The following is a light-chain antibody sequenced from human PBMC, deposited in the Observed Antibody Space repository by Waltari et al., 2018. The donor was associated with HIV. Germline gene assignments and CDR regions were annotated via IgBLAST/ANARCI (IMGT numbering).Light chain of an antibody. Sequence: QSALTPPASVSGYPGQSITISSPRTRSDIWPYNLLYWYQQRPGKAPKLLIYEVTRRPSGLSDRFSGSKSGNTASLTISGLQTEDEADYYCCSYVGSNTLMFGGGTSLTVL. V-gene: IGLV2-23*02. CDR1: RSDIWPYNL. CDR2: EVT. J-gene: IGLJ3*02. CDR3: CSYVGSNTLM.